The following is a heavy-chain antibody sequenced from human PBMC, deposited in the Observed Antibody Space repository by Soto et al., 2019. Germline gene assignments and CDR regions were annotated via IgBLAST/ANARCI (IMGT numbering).Heavy chain of an antibody. CDR2: IYWDDDK. J-gene: IGHJ5*02. CDR3: AHRRGYYGSGSYSGMFWFDP. CDR1: GFSLSTSGVA. V-gene: IGHV2-5*02. D-gene: IGHD3-10*01. Sequence: QITLKESGPTLVKPTQTLTLTCTFSGFSLSTSGVAVGWIRQPPGKALEWLALIYWDDDKRYSPSLKSRLTITNDTSKNQVVLTRTNMDPVDTATYYCAHRRGYYGSGSYSGMFWFDPWGQGTLVTVSS.